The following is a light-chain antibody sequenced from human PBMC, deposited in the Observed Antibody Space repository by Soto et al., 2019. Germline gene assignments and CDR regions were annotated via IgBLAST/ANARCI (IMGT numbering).Light chain of an antibody. CDR1: QGISSY. CDR3: QQYYSYPRR. Sequence: AIRMTQSPSPFSASTGDRVTITCRASQGISSYLAGYQQKPGKVPKLLIYAASTLQSGVPSRFSGSGSGTDFILNISCLQSEDFATYYCQQYYSYPRRFGQGTKVEIK. J-gene: IGKJ1*01. CDR2: AAS. V-gene: IGKV1-8*01.